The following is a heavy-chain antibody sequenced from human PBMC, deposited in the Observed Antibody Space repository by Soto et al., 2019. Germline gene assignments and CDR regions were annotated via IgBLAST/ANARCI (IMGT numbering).Heavy chain of an antibody. J-gene: IGHJ4*02. V-gene: IGHV3-74*01. Sequence: EVQLVESGGGLVRPGGSLRLSCAASGFTFSSYYMHWVRQAPGKGLVWISRIKTDGSFSSYADSVKGRFTISRDNARNTLFLQMNSLSDDDTAVYYCARGFYGDPPALDYWGQGTLVSVSS. CDR2: IKTDGSFS. CDR1: GFTFSSYY. CDR3: ARGFYGDPPALDY. D-gene: IGHD4-17*01.